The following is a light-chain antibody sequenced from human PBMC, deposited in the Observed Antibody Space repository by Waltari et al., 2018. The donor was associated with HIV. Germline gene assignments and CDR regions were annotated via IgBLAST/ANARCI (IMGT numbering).Light chain of an antibody. J-gene: IGLJ3*02. CDR1: AAVIGGSNS. Sequence: QSDLTQPAAVSGSPGQSVTIACTGTAAVIGGSNSVSGYQHHPGKAPKLIIFHVSTRPTGISSRFSGSNSGNTASLTISGLQTEDEADFYCSSYMDYGTLVFGGGTKLTVL. V-gene: IGLV2-14*03. CDR2: HVS. CDR3: SSYMDYGTLV.